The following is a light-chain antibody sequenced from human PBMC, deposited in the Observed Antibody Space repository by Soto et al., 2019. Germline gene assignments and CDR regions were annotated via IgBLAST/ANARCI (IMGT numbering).Light chain of an antibody. CDR1: QTISSY. CDR2: SAS. CDR3: QQTFRTPHT. Sequence: DIQMTQSPASLSASVGDRVTITCRASQTISSYLNWYQQKPGAAPKLLIYSASTLESGVPSRFSDSGFGTDYTLTISSLQPADFAVYYCQQTFRTPHTFGQGTKLDIK. V-gene: IGKV1-39*01. J-gene: IGKJ2*01.